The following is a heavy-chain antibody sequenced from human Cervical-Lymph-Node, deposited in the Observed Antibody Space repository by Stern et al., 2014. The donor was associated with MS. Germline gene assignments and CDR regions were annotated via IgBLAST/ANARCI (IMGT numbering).Heavy chain of an antibody. Sequence: VQLVESGAEVKKPGESLKISCKGSGYSFITYSIGWVRQMPGKGLEWMGVIYPGDSDARYSPSFQGQVTISADKSISPAYLQWSSLKASDTAIYYCARMSRRCFDYWRQGTLVTVSP. D-gene: IGHD4-17*01. CDR1: GYSFITYS. CDR3: ARMSRRCFDY. J-gene: IGHJ4*02. V-gene: IGHV5-51*01. CDR2: IYPGDSDA.